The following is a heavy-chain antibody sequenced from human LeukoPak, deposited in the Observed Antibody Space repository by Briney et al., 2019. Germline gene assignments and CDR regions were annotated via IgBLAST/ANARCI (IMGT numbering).Heavy chain of an antibody. CDR3: ARVLADTTPFDY. Sequence: ASVKVSCKASGYTFTNYGISWVRQAPGQGLEWMGWISVYNGNTNYAQKLQGRVTMTTDTYTSTAYMELRSLRSDDTAVYYCARVLADTTPFDYWGQGTLVTVSS. D-gene: IGHD6-19*01. J-gene: IGHJ4*02. CDR1: GYTFTNYG. CDR2: ISVYNGNT. V-gene: IGHV1-18*01.